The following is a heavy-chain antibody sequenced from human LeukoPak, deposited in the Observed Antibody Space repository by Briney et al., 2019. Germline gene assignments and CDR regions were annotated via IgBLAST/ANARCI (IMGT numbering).Heavy chain of an antibody. CDR2: INHSGST. CDR3: ARLGGYCTNGVCYRGYYYYMDV. D-gene: IGHD2-8*01. J-gene: IGHJ6*03. CDR1: GGSFSGYY. Sequence: SETLSLTCAVYGGSFSGYYWSWIRQPPGKGLEWIGEINHSGSTNYNPSLKSRVTISVDTSKNQFSLKLSSVTAADTAVYYCARLGGYCTNGVCYRGYYYYMDVWGKGTTVTVSS. V-gene: IGHV4-34*01.